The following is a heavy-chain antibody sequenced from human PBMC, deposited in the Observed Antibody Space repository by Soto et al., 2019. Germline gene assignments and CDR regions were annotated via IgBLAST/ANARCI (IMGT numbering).Heavy chain of an antibody. J-gene: IGHJ4*02. CDR1: GYSISSSNW. CDR3: ARHFSVDYFDY. V-gene: IGHV4-28*01. Sequence: SETLSLTCAVSGYSISSSNWWGWIRQPPGKGLEWIGYIYYSGTTYYNPSLKSRVTISVDRSKNQFFLKLSSVTAADTAVYYCARHFSVDYFDYWGQGALVTVSS. CDR2: IYYSGTT.